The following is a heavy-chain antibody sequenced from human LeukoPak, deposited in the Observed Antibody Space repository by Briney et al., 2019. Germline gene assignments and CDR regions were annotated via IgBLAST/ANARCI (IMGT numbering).Heavy chain of an antibody. V-gene: IGHV3-74*01. CDR3: ARSSSGWHSDY. J-gene: IGHJ4*02. Sequence: QPGGSLRLSCGASGFTFSSYWMHWVRQAPGKGLVWVSRINTDGSSTTYADSVKGRFTISRDNAKNTLYLQMNSLRAEDTAPYYCARSSSGWHSDYWGQGTLATVSS. CDR1: GFTFSSYW. CDR2: INTDGSST. D-gene: IGHD6-19*01.